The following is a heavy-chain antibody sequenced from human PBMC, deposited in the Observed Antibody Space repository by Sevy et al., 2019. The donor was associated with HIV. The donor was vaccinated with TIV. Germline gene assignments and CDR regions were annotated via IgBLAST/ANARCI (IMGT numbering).Heavy chain of an antibody. D-gene: IGHD3-22*01. CDR3: VTGAITMIVGYYGMDV. Sequence: ASVKVSCKVSGYTLTELSMHWVRQAPGKGLEWMGGFDPEDGETIYAQKFQGRVTMTEDTSTDTAYMELSSLRSEDTAVYYCVTGAITMIVGYYGMDVWGQGTTVTVSS. J-gene: IGHJ6*02. V-gene: IGHV1-24*01. CDR2: FDPEDGET. CDR1: GYTLTELS.